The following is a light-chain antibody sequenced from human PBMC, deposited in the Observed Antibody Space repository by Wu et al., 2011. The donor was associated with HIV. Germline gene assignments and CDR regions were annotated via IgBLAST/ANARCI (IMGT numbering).Light chain of an antibody. CDR3: QQYGSSLQVT. J-gene: IGKJ4*01. CDR2: GAS. Sequence: EIVLTQSPATLSLFPGERATLSCRASPGVGIFLAWYQQRDGQSPRLLVYGASSRATGIPDRFSGSGSGTDFTLTISRLEPEDFAVYYCQQYGSSLQVTFGGGTKVEIK. CDR1: PGVGIF. V-gene: IGKV3-20*01.